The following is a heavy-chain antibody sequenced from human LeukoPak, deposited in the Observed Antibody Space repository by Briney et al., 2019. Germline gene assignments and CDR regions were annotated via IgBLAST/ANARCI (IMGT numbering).Heavy chain of an antibody. V-gene: IGHV3-21*01. CDR1: GFTFSSYA. D-gene: IGHD3-22*01. Sequence: GGSLRLSCAASGFTFSSYAMSWVRQAPGKGLEWVSSISSSSSYIYYADSVKGRFTISRDNAKNSLYLQMNSLRAEDAAVYYCARGDYYDRGIDYWGQGTLVTVSS. CDR3: ARGDYYDRGIDY. J-gene: IGHJ4*02. CDR2: ISSSSSYI.